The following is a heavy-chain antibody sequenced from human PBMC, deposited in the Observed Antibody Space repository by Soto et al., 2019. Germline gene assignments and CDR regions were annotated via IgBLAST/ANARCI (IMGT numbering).Heavy chain of an antibody. Sequence: GGSLRLSCAASGFTFSSYWMSWVRQAPGKGLEWVANIKQDGSEKYYVDSVKGRFTISRDNAKNSLYLQMNSLRAEDTAVHYCAREGYCSGGSCYPGQLDYWGQGTLVTVSS. CDR2: IKQDGSEK. J-gene: IGHJ4*02. D-gene: IGHD2-15*01. V-gene: IGHV3-7*01. CDR1: GFTFSSYW. CDR3: AREGYCSGGSCYPGQLDY.